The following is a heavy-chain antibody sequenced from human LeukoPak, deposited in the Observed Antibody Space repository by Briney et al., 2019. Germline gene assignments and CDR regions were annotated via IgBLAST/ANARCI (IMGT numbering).Heavy chain of an antibody. CDR2: MKGDGSEK. J-gene: IGHJ6*03. CDR3: ARLGESYNYMDV. CDR1: GFTFSTYW. V-gene: IGHV3-7*01. D-gene: IGHD7-27*01. Sequence: GGSLRLSCVASGFTFSTYWMTWVRQAPGKGLEGGANMKGDGSEKHYVDSVKGRFTISRDNARNSLCLQMNSLRPEDSAVYYCARLGESYNYMDVWGKGTTVTVSS.